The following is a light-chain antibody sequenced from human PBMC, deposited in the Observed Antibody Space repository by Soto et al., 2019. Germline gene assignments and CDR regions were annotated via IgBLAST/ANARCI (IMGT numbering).Light chain of an antibody. Sequence: EIVRTQSPATLSVSPGERATLSCRASQSVSANLAWYQHKPGQAPRLLIYDASNRATGIPARFSGSGSGTDSTLTISSLQPEEFAVYYCQHRANLWVFGQGTKVEIK. J-gene: IGKJ1*01. V-gene: IGKV3-11*01. CDR2: DAS. CDR3: QHRANLWV. CDR1: QSVSAN.